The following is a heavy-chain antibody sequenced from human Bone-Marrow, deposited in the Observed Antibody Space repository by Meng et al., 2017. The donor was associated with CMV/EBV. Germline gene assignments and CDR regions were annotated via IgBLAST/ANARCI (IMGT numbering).Heavy chain of an antibody. CDR1: GFTFSSYA. D-gene: IGHD3-3*01. CDR2: ISYDGSNK. V-gene: IGHV3-30-3*01. J-gene: IGHJ4*02. Sequence: GESLKISCAASGFTFSSYAMHWVRQAPGKGLEWVAVISYDGSNKYYADSVKGRFTISRDNANNTLYLQMNSLRAEDTAVYYCATGSGSPWRYWGQGTLVNVSS. CDR3: ATGSGSPWRY.